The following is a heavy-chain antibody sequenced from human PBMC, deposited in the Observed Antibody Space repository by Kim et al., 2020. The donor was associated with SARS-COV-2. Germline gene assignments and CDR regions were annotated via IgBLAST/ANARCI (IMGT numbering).Heavy chain of an antibody. D-gene: IGHD5-12*01. V-gene: IGHV4-31*02. CDR3: ARDGGGYDLNQNYFDY. J-gene: IGHJ4*02. Sequence: SLKSRVTISVDTSKNQFSLKLSSVTAADTAVDYCARDGGGYDLNQNYFDYWGQGTLVTVSS.